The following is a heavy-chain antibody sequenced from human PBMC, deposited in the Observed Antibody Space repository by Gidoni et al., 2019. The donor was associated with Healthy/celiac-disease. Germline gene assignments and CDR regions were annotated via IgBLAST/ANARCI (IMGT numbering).Heavy chain of an antibody. CDR2: ISSSSSYI. J-gene: IGHJ4*02. V-gene: IGHV3-21*01. D-gene: IGHD2-15*01. Sequence: EVPLVESGGGLVKPGGSLRLSCPASGFTFGSYSMNWVRQAPGKGLGWVSAISSSSSYIYYADSVKGRFTISRDNAKNSLYLQMNSLRAEDTAVYYCARGGDCSGGSCYPDYWGQGTLVTVSS. CDR1: GFTFGSYS. CDR3: ARGGDCSGGSCYPDY.